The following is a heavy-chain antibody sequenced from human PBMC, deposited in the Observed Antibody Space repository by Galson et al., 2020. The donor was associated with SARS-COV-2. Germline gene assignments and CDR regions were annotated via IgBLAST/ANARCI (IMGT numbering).Heavy chain of an antibody. D-gene: IGHD3-22*01. CDR3: ARVAYYYDSSGYYDY. CDR1: GYSFTSYY. CDR2: ISPGDSDS. V-gene: IGHV5-51*01. Sequence: HGESLKISCKASGYSFTSYYIAWVRQMPGKGLEWMGIISPGDSDSTYSPSFQGQVTISADKSITTAYLQWSSLRASETAMYYCARVAYYYDSSGYYDYWGHGTLVTVSS. J-gene: IGHJ4*01.